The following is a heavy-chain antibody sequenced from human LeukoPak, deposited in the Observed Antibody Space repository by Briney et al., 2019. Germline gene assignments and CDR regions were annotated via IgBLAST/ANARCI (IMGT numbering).Heavy chain of an antibody. J-gene: IGHJ5*02. CDR1: GFTFSSYS. CDR2: ISSSSSYI. Sequence: PGGSLRLSCAASGFTFSSYSMNWVRQASGKGLEWVSSISSSSSYIYYADSVKGRFTISRDNAKNSLYLQMNSLRAEDTAVYYCARVPLLMTTYNWFDPWGQGTLVTVSS. D-gene: IGHD3-16*01. CDR3: ARVPLLMTTYNWFDP. V-gene: IGHV3-21*01.